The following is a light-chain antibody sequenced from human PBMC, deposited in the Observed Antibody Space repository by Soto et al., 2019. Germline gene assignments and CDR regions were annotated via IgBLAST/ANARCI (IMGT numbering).Light chain of an antibody. J-gene: IGKJ4*01. CDR1: QSVSSN. CDR2: GAF. CDR3: QQYKNWPLT. V-gene: IGKV3-15*01. Sequence: EIVMMQSPATLSVSPGERATLSCRASQSVSSNLAWYQQKPGQAPRLLIYGAFTRASGIPARFSGSGSGTEFTLTISSLQSEDFAVYYCQQYKNWPLTFGGGTKVEIK.